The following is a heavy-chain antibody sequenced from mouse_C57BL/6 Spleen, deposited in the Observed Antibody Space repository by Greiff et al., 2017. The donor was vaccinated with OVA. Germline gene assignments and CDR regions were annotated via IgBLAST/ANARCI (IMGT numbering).Heavy chain of an antibody. D-gene: IGHD3-2*02. J-gene: IGHJ3*01. CDR3: AMGTAQATGFAY. Sequence: VQLQQPGAELVKPGASVKMSCKASGYTFTSYWITWVKQRPGQGLEWIGDIYPGSGSTNYNEKFKSKATLTVDTSSSTAYMQLSSLTSEDSAVYYCAMGTAQATGFAYWGQGTLVTVSA. CDR2: IYPGSGST. CDR1: GYTFTSYW. V-gene: IGHV1-55*01.